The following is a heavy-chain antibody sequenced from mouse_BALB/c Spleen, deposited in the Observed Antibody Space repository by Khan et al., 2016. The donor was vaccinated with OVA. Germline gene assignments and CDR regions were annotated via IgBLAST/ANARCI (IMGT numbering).Heavy chain of an antibody. Sequence: QVQLKQSGPGLVAPSQSLSITCTVSGFPLSRYIIHWVRQPPGKGLEWLGMIWNRGSTDYNSALKSRLSFSKDNSKSQVFLKMNSLQTDDTAMYYCARNFRSNYAMDYWGQGTSVTVSS. CDR2: IWNRGST. D-gene: IGHD3-2*02. V-gene: IGHV2-6-4*01. CDR1: GFPLSRYI. CDR3: ARNFRSNYAMDY. J-gene: IGHJ4*01.